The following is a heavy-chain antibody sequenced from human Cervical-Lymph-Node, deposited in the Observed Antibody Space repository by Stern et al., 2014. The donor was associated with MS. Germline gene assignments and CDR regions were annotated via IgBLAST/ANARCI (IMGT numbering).Heavy chain of an antibody. CDR3: ARAEWFGELYFDL. CDR2: ISNNGNT. J-gene: IGHJ2*01. CDR1: GYSINNYY. D-gene: IGHD3-10*01. V-gene: IGHV4-59*01. Sequence: QVHLVESGPGLVKPSETLSLTCTVSGYSINNYYCSWIRQSPGKGLEWIGYISNNGNTFYNPPLKSRVTISVDTSKNQFSLRLSSVTAADTAVYYCARAEWFGELYFDLWGRGTLVTVSS.